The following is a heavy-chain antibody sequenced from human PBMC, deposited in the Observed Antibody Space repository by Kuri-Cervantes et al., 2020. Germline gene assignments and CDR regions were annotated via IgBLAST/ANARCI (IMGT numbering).Heavy chain of an antibody. CDR1: GGSISSGDYY. CDR2: IYYSGST. J-gene: IGHJ5*02. D-gene: IGHD2-2*01. CDR3: ARVVPADRAFDP. V-gene: IGHV4-31*03. Sequence: SETLSLTCTVSGGSISSGDYYRSWIRQHPGKGLEWIGYIYYSGSTYYNPSLKSRVTISVDTSKNQFSLKLSSVTAADTAVYYCARVVPADRAFDPWGQGTLVTVSS.